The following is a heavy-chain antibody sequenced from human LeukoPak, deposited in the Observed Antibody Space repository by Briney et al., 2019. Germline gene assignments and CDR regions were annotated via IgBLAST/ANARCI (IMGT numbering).Heavy chain of an antibody. V-gene: IGHV1-24*01. D-gene: IGHD1-1*01. CDR2: FDPENGET. CDR3: AKDLNVFTSNSVDP. Sequence: GASVKVSCKVSGYTLTELSMHWVRQAPGKGLEWMGGFDPENGETIYAQKFQGRVTMTRYMSTSTVYMELSSLRSEDTAVYYCAKDLNVFTSNSVDPWGQGTLVTVSS. CDR1: GYTLTELS. J-gene: IGHJ5*02.